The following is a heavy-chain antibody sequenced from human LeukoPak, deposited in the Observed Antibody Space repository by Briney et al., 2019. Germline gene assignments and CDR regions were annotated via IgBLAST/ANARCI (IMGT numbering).Heavy chain of an antibody. CDR2: IVVGSGNT. CDR3: AADIPPLDIVGATEFDY. J-gene: IGHJ4*02. Sequence: SVKVSCKASGFTFTSSAVQWVRQARGQRRAWIGWIVVGSGNTNYAQKFQERVTITRDMSTSTAYVGLSSLRSEDTAVYYCAADIPPLDIVGATEFDYWGQGTLVTVSS. D-gene: IGHD1-26*01. CDR1: GFTFTSSA. V-gene: IGHV1-58*01.